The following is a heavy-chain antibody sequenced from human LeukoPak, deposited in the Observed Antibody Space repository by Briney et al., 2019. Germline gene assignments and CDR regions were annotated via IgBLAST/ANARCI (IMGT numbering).Heavy chain of an antibody. CDR2: IYYSGST. CDR3: ASIPLNTAGDDAFDI. Sequence: SDTLSLTCTVSGGSISSYYWSWIRQPPGKGLEWIGYIYYSGSTNYNPSLKSRVTISVDTSKNQFSLKLSSVTAADTAVYYCASIPLNTAGDDAFDIWGQGTMVTVSS. J-gene: IGHJ3*02. D-gene: IGHD5-18*01. CDR1: GGSISSYY. V-gene: IGHV4-59*08.